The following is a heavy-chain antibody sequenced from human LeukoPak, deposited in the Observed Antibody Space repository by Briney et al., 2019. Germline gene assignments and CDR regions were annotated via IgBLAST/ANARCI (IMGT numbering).Heavy chain of an antibody. D-gene: IGHD5-24*01. Sequence: ASVKVSCKASGGTFSSYPIGWVRQAPGQGLAWMGGIIPIFATADYAQKFQGRVTITADESTSTAYMELSSLRSEDTAVYYCARVRIRDGYNIFVGAFDIWGQGTMVTVSS. CDR1: GGTFSSYP. J-gene: IGHJ3*02. CDR3: ARVRIRDGYNIFVGAFDI. V-gene: IGHV1-69*13. CDR2: IIPIFATA.